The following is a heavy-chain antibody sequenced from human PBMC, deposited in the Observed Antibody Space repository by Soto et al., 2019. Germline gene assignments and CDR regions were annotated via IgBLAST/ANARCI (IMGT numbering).Heavy chain of an antibody. Sequence: EVQLVESGGGLVQPGGSLRLCYAASGFTFSSYAMHWVRQAPGKGLEYVSAITSNGGNTDYASSVKGRFTISRDNSKNTLYLQMGSLRAEDMAVYYCARRIPFGYGMDFWGQGTTVTVSS. D-gene: IGHD2-21*01. CDR3: ARRIPFGYGMDF. V-gene: IGHV3-64*01. CDR2: ITSNGGNT. CDR1: GFTFSSYA. J-gene: IGHJ6*02.